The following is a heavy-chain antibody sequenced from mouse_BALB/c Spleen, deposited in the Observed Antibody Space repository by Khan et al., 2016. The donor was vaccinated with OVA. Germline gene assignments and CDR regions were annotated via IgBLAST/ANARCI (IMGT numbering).Heavy chain of an antibody. D-gene: IGHD1-1*01. Sequence: DLVEPGASVKLSCKASGYTFTSYWINWIKERPGQGLEWIGQIGPGSGSAYYNELFKGKATLTADTSSSTVYIQLSSLSSEDSAVYFLTCDNYYGRDLDAMDYWGQGTSVTVSS. CDR1: GYTFTSYW. CDR3: TCDNYYGRDLDAMDY. J-gene: IGHJ4*01. V-gene: IGHV1S41*01. CDR2: IGPGSGSA.